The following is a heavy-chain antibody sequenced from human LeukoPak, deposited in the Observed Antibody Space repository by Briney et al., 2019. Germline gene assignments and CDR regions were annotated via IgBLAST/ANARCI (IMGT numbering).Heavy chain of an antibody. CDR3: ARGGYYYDNSGYATFDY. V-gene: IGHV4-31*03. CDR1: GGSISSGGYY. J-gene: IGHJ4*02. CDR2: IYYSGIT. D-gene: IGHD3-22*01. Sequence: SQTLSLTCSVSGGSISSGGYYWGCIRQHPGTGLECIGYIYYSGITYYNPSLKSRESISVDTSKNQNAQKLSSVTAADTAGYYCARGGYYYDNSGYATFDYWGQGTLVTVSS.